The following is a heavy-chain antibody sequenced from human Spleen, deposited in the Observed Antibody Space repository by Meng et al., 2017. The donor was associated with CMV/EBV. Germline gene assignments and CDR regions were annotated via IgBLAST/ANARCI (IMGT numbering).Heavy chain of an antibody. CDR2: INPNSGGT. D-gene: IGHD4-17*01. Sequence: KVSCKAAGYTFTGYYINWVRQAPGRGLEWMGRINPNSGGTNYAQSFQGRVTMTRDTSISTAYMELSSLRSEDTAVYYCARGYGDYDNWGQGSLVTVSS. V-gene: IGHV1-2*06. J-gene: IGHJ4*02. CDR1: GYTFTGYY. CDR3: ARGYGDYDN.